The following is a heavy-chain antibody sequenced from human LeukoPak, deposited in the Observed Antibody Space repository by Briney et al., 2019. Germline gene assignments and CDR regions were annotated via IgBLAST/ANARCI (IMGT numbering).Heavy chain of an antibody. Sequence: GGSLRLSCAASGFTFSDYNMRWIRQAPGKGLEWVSSISRSGSTKYYADSVKGRFTISRDNAKNSLFLQMNSLRAEDTAVYYCARVLRHCSGGNCYSGGLGYMDVWGKGTTVTISS. CDR2: ISRSGSTK. CDR3: ARVLRHCSGGNCYSGGLGYMDV. D-gene: IGHD2-15*01. J-gene: IGHJ6*03. V-gene: IGHV3-11*01. CDR1: GFTFSDYN.